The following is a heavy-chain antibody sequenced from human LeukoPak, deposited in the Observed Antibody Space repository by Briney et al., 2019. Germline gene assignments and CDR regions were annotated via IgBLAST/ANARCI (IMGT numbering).Heavy chain of an antibody. CDR1: GYTFTGYY. D-gene: IGHD1-20*01. CDR2: INPNSGGT. V-gene: IGHV1-2*02. J-gene: IGHJ6*03. Sequence: ASVKVSCKASGYTFTGYYMHWVRQAPGQGLEWMGWINPNSGGTNYAQKFQGRVTMTRDTSISTAYMELSRLRSDDTAVYYCATLTRKGNRYYYYMDVWGKGTTVTISS. CDR3: ATLTRKGNRYYYYMDV.